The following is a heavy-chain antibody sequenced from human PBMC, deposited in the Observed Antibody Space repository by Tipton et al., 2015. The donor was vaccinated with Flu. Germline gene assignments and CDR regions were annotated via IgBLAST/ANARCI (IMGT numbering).Heavy chain of an antibody. V-gene: IGHV4-34*01. Sequence: GLVKPSETLSLTCAVYGGSFSGYYWSWIRQPPGEGLEWIGEINHSGSTNYNPSLKSRVTISVDTSKNQFSLKLSSVTAADTAVYYCARSGAAAIVRHYYYYMDVWGKGTTVTVSS. CDR2: INHSGST. J-gene: IGHJ6*03. CDR1: GGSFSGYY. D-gene: IGHD2-2*02. CDR3: ARSGAAAIVRHYYYYMDV.